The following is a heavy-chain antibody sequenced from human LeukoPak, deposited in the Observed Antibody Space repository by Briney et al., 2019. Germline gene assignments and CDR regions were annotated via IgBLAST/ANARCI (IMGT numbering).Heavy chain of an antibody. J-gene: IGHJ4*02. Sequence: ASVKVSCKASGGTFSSYAINWVRQAPGQGLEWMGWISAYNGNTNYAQKLQGRVTMTTDTSTSTAYMELRSLRSDDTAVYYCARNIAVLDYWGQGTLVTVSS. CDR2: ISAYNGNT. V-gene: IGHV1-18*01. D-gene: IGHD6-19*01. CDR3: ARNIAVLDY. CDR1: GGTFSSYA.